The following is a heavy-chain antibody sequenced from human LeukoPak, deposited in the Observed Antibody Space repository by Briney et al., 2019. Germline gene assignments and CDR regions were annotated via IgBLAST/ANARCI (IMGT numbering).Heavy chain of an antibody. CDR1: GFTFSDYY. D-gene: IGHD5-24*01. Sequence: GGSLRLSCAASGFTFSDYYMSWIRQAPGKGLEWVSYISSSGSTIYYADSVKGRFTISRDNAKNSLYLQMNSLRAEGTAVYYCARASRDGYNYWSSFDYWGQGTLVTVSS. J-gene: IGHJ4*02. V-gene: IGHV3-11*01. CDR3: ARASRDGYNYWSSFDY. CDR2: ISSSGSTI.